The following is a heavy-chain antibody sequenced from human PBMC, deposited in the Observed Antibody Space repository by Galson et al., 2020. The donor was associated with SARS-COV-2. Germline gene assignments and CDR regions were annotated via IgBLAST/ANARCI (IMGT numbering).Heavy chain of an antibody. V-gene: IGHV3-64D*09. Sequence: GESLKISCSASGFIFSDYAMHWVRQAPGTGLQYVSALSGTGGTSFYIESVKDRFTMSRDNSKNTFYLQMTGLRVEDTAFYYCLAYSSSRQSYWGQGTLVTVSS. CDR2: LSGTGGTS. J-gene: IGHJ4*02. CDR3: LAYSSSRQSY. D-gene: IGHD6-6*01. CDR1: GFIFSDYA.